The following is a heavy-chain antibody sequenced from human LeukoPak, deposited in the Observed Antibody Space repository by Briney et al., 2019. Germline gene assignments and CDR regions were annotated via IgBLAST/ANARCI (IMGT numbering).Heavy chain of an antibody. CDR1: GFTFSCYW. D-gene: IGHD6-19*01. CDR2: IKHDGSEK. J-gene: IGHJ4*02. V-gene: IGHV3-7*04. CDR3: ARDIAVAGEDY. Sequence: GGSLRLSCAASGFTFSCYWMSWVRQAPGKGLEWVANIKHDGSEKYYVDSVKGRFTISRDNAKNSLILQMNSLRAEDTAVYYCARDIAVAGEDYWGQGTLITVSS.